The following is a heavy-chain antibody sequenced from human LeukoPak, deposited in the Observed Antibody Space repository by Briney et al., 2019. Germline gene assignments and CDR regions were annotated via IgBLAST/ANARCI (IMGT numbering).Heavy chain of an antibody. CDR1: GGSIINYY. CDR3: ARGPYWDFDY. Sequence: SETLSLTCTVSGGSIINYYWTWIRQPPGRGLEWIGFIYSSGSTNYNPSLKSRVTTSVDTSKNQFSLKLISVTAADTAVYYCARGPYWDFDYWGQGILVTVSS. CDR2: IYSSGST. J-gene: IGHJ4*02. V-gene: IGHV4-59*01. D-gene: IGHD2-8*02.